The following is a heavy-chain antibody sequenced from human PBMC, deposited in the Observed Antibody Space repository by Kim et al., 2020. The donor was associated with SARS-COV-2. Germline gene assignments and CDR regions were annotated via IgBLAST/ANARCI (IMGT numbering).Heavy chain of an antibody. CDR3: ARDGSVITGGAENVY. CDR2: IYTGGST. CDR1: GFTVSSTH. V-gene: IGHV3-66*01. D-gene: IGHD1-1*01. J-gene: IGHJ4*02. Sequence: GGSLRLSCAASGFTVSSTHVTWVRQASGKGLEWVSVIYTGGSTYYADYVKGRFTTSRDTSENTQYLQINSMRAEDTAVYYCARDGSVITGGAENVYWGEGSLV.